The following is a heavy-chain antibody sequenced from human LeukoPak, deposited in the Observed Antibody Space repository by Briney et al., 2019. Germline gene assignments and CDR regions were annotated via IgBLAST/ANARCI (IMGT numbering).Heavy chain of an antibody. D-gene: IGHD3-9*01. J-gene: IGHJ4*02. CDR2: ICRSGSI. CDR3: VRISLTGHAPISVYFDY. CDR1: GGSISSSSYY. Sequence: SLTCTVSGGSISSSSYYWGWIRQPPGKGLVRIGSICRSGSIYYHPSLQSRVTISVDTSKDQFALKLSYVTAAGPAVYFCVRISLTGHAPISVYFDYWGQGTLVTVSS. V-gene: IGHV4-39*06.